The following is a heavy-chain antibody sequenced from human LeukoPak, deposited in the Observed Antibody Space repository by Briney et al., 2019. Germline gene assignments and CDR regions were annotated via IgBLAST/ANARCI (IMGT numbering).Heavy chain of an antibody. V-gene: IGHV3-23*01. J-gene: IGHJ6*02. CDR2: ISGSGGST. CDR1: GFTFSSYG. Sequence: GGSLRLSCAASGFTFSSYGMHWVRQAPGKGLEWVSAISGSGGSTYYADSVKGRFTISRDNSKNTLYLQMNSLRAEDTAVYYCAKEYYDILTGYPYYYGMDVWGQGTTVTVSS. D-gene: IGHD3-9*01. CDR3: AKEYYDILTGYPYYYGMDV.